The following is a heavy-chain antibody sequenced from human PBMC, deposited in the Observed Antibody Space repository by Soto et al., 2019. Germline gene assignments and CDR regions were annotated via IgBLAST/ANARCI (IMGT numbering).Heavy chain of an antibody. V-gene: IGHV4-34*01. J-gene: IGHJ4*02. CDR3: SSSRRPRVFDY. Sequence: SETLSLTCAVYGGSFSGYSWSWIRQPPGKGLEWIGEINLGGSSNYNPSLKSRVTISADTSKNQFSLKLSSVTAADTAVYYCSSSRRPRVFDYWGQGTLVT. CDR2: INLGGSS. CDR1: GGSFSGYS.